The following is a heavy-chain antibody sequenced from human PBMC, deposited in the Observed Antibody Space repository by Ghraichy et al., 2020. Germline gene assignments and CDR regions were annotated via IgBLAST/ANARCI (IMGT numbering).Heavy chain of an antibody. Sequence: GGSLRLSCAASGFSFISYSMHWVRQAPGKGLEWVSSLDSSSSYIYYADSVKGRFTISRDNAKNSLYLQMNSLRAEDTAVYYCARSLPYGSGSYFEAERTPEYWGQRTLVTVSS. D-gene: IGHD3-10*01. J-gene: IGHJ4*02. CDR3: ARSLPYGSGSYFEAERTPEY. CDR1: GFSFISYS. CDR2: LDSSSSYI. V-gene: IGHV3-21*01.